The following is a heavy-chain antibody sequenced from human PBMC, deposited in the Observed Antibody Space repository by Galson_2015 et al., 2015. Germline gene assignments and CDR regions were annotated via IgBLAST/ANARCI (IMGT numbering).Heavy chain of an antibody. V-gene: IGHV3-23*01. J-gene: IGHJ4*02. Sequence: SLRLSCAASGFTFSSYAMSWVRQAPGKGLEWVSAITISGTNSKYADSVKGRFTISRDDFKSTLYLQMDSLGAEDTAVYYCLGSGIYTRWGQGTLVTVSS. CDR2: ITISGTNS. D-gene: IGHD3-10*01. CDR1: GFTFSSYA. CDR3: LGSGIYTR.